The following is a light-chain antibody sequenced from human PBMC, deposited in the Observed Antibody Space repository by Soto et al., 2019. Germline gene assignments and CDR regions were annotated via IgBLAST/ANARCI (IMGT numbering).Light chain of an antibody. Sequence: MTQSPSTLSGSVGDRVTLSCRASHSVSSDLAWYQQKPGQAPRLLIYGASTRAIGIPARFSGSGSGTEFTLTISSLQSEDFAVYYCQQYNNWPPTFGQGTRLEIK. CDR3: QQYNNWPPT. CDR1: HSVSSD. V-gene: IGKV3-15*01. CDR2: GAS. J-gene: IGKJ5*01.